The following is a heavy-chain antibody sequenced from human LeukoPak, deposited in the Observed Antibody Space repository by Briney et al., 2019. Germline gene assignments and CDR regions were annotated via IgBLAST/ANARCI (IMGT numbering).Heavy chain of an antibody. J-gene: IGHJ4*02. CDR2: LDARGVDI. Sequence: PGGSLRHSCAASGFTFCPYTITLVRQAPGEGLGCVSTLDARGVDIYYAGSVKGRFTISRDNSRNTIYLQMNNVRAEDTAFYYCAKYRTGTPWADWGQGTRVTVSS. CDR1: GFTFCPYT. CDR3: AKYRTGTPWAD. V-gene: IGHV3-23*01. D-gene: IGHD1-1*01.